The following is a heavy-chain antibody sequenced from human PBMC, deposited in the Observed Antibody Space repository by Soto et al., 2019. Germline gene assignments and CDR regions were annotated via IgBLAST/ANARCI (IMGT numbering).Heavy chain of an antibody. V-gene: IGHV4-39*01. D-gene: IGHD3-3*01. J-gene: IGHJ4*02. Sequence: SETLSLTCNVSGVSISGSSYYWGWIRQPPGKGLEWIGSIYYSGSTYYNPSLKSRVTISVDTSKNQFSLKLSSVTAADTAVYYCARITLFGVVIMVVDYWGQGTLVTVSS. CDR3: ARITLFGVVIMVVDY. CDR1: GVSISGSSYY. CDR2: IYYSGST.